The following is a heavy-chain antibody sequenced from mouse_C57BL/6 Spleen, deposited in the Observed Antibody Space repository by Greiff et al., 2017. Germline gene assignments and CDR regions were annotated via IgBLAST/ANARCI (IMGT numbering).Heavy chain of an antibody. D-gene: IGHD1-1*01. V-gene: IGHV1-75*01. CDR2: IFPGSGST. Sequence: QVQLQQSGPELVKPGASVKISCKASGYTFTDYYINWVKQRPGQGLEWIGWIFPGSGSTYYNEKFKGKATLTVDKSSSTAYMLLSSLTSEDSAVYFCARGDYGSSLYYAMDYWGQGTSVTVSS. CDR1: GYTFTDYY. J-gene: IGHJ4*01. CDR3: ARGDYGSSLYYAMDY.